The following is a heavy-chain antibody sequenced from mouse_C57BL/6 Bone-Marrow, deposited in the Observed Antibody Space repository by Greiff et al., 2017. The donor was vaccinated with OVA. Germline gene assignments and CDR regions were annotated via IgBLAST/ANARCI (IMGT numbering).Heavy chain of an antibody. Sequence: LMESGAELVRPGASVKLSCTASGFNIKDDYMHWVKEGPEQGLEWIGWIDPENGDTEYASKFQGKATITADTSSKTVYLHLSSLTSEDTAVYYCTTYRYWGQGTTLTVSS. V-gene: IGHV14-4*01. CDR2: IDPENGDT. CDR1: GFNIKDDY. CDR3: TTYRY. J-gene: IGHJ2*01.